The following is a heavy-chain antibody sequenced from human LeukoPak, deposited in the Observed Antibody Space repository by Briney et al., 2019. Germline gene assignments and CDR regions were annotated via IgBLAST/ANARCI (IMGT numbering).Heavy chain of an antibody. V-gene: IGHV4-34*01. CDR1: GGSISGYY. CDR3: ARLPRITMIVVAQSDAFGI. Sequence: PSETLSLTCTVSGGSISGYYWSWIRQPPGKGLEWIGEINHSGSTNYNPSLKSRVTISVDTSKNQFSLKLSSVTAADTAVYYCARLPRITMIVVAQSDAFGIWGQGTMVTVSS. D-gene: IGHD3-22*01. J-gene: IGHJ3*02. CDR2: INHSGST.